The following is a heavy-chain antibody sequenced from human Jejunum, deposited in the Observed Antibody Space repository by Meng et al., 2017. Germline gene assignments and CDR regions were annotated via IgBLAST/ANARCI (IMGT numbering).Heavy chain of an antibody. J-gene: IGHJ4*02. V-gene: IGHV4-30-2*01. CDR2: IYRSGST. Sequence: QLQLQESGSGLVKPSQTLSLTCAVSGGSISSGDYSWGWIRQPPGKGLEWIGYIYRSGSTYYNPSLKSRVTISIDKSKNQFSLKLTSVTAADTAVYYCARGLAYAVGHWGQGTLVTVSS. CDR1: GGSISSGDYS. D-gene: IGHD3-22*01. CDR3: ARGLAYAVGH.